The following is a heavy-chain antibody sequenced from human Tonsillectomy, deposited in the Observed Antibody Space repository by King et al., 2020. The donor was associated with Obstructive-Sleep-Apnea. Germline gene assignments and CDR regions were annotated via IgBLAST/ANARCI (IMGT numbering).Heavy chain of an antibody. J-gene: IGHJ4*02. D-gene: IGHD4-17*01. CDR2: IKRKVDGGTT. Sequence: VQLVESGGGLVKPGESLRLSCAASGLTFANAWMSGVRQTSGKGLEWVGRIKRKVDGGTTDYAAPVTCRFTISRDELRNPLYLQMNSLMIEDSAVYYCTTDPGDYPDYWGQGTLVTVSS. CDR3: TTDPGDYPDY. CDR1: GLTFANAW. V-gene: IGHV3-15*01.